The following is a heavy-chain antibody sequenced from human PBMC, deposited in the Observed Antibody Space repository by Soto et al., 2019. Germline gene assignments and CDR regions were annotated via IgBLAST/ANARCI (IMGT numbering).Heavy chain of an antibody. CDR2: ISGSGGST. Sequence: PGGSLRLSCAASGFTFSSYAMSWVRQAPGKGLEWVSAISGSGGSTYYADSVKGRFTISRDNSKNTLYLQMNSLRAEDTAVYCCAKDYGGNSGPFYWGQGTLVTVSS. CDR1: GFTFSSYA. V-gene: IGHV3-23*01. J-gene: IGHJ4*02. CDR3: AKDYGGNSGPFY. D-gene: IGHD4-17*01.